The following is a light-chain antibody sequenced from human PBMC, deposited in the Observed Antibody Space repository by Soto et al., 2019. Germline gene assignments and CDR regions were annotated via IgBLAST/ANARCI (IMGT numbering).Light chain of an antibody. V-gene: IGKV3-20*01. Sequence: EILLTQSPGPLSLSPGERSTLSCRASQSVNSNYLAWYQQKPGQAPRLLFSGASSRATGIPDRFSGSGSGTVFTLTISRLEPEDFAIYYCQQYDSLPLTFGQGTKVDIK. CDR3: QQYDSLPLT. J-gene: IGKJ1*01. CDR1: QSVNSNY. CDR2: GAS.